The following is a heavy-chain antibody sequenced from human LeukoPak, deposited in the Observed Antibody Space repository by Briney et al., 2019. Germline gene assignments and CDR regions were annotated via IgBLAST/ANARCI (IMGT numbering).Heavy chain of an antibody. V-gene: IGHV3-72*01. Sequence: GGSLRLSCAASGFSFSDHYMDWVRLAPGKGLEWVGRIKNKANSYGTDYAASVKGRFTLSRDDSKDSLYLQMNSLRSGDTALYYCTRVRLGAATRYFDYWGQGTLVTVSS. CDR2: IKNKANSYGT. J-gene: IGHJ4*02. CDR3: TRVRLGAATRYFDY. D-gene: IGHD1-26*01. CDR1: GFSFSDHY.